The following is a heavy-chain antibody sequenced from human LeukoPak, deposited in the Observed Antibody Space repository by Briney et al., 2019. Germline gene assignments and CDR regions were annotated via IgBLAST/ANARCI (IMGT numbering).Heavy chain of an antibody. J-gene: IGHJ4*02. CDR2: IRGNDGST. CDR3: ARLDIDGSGRGRYSNDF. D-gene: IGHD1-26*01. CDR1: GFTFSSYA. V-gene: IGHV3-23*01. Sequence: PGGSLRLSCAASGFTFSSYAMNWVRQAPGKGLEWVAGIRGNDGSTYYAGSVKGRFTISRDNAKNSVSLQMNSLRAEDTAVYYCARLDIDGSGRGRYSNDFWGQGTLVTVSS.